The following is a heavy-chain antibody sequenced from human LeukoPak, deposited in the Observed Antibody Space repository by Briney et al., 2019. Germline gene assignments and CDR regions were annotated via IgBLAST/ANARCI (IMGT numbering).Heavy chain of an antibody. J-gene: IGHJ3*02. CDR1: GGSISSYY. D-gene: IGHD6-6*01. V-gene: IGHV4-59*01. CDR3: ARVGYSSSSSAFDI. CDR2: IYYSGST. Sequence: SETLSLTCTVSGGSISSYYWSWIRQPPVKGLEWIGYIYYSGSTNYNPSLKSRVNISVDTSKNQFSLKLSSVTAADTAVYYCARVGYSSSSSAFDIWGQGTMVTVSS.